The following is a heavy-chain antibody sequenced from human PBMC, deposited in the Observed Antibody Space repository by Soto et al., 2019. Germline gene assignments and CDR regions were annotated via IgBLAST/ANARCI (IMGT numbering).Heavy chain of an antibody. J-gene: IGHJ5*02. CDR3: ARGKQCDSYNWFDP. CDR2: IYYSGST. D-gene: IGHD2-21*02. V-gene: IGHV4-31*03. CDR1: GGSISSGGYY. Sequence: PSETLSLTCTVSGGSISSGGYYWSWIRQHPGKGLEWIGYIYYSGSTYYNPSLKSRVTISVDTSKNQFSLKLSSVTAADTAVYYCARGKQCDSYNWFDPWGQGTLVTVSS.